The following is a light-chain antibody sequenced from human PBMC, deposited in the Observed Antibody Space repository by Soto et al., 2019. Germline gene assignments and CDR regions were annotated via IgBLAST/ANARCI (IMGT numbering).Light chain of an antibody. J-gene: IGKJ1*01. V-gene: IGKV3D-15*01. Sequence: PGERATLSCRASQSVRTYLAWYQVKPGQAPRLLIYDASSRASGVPARFSGSGSETEFTLTISGLQSEDSGVYYCLQHYSWPWTFGQGTKVDIK. CDR2: DAS. CDR3: LQHYSWPWT. CDR1: QSVRTY.